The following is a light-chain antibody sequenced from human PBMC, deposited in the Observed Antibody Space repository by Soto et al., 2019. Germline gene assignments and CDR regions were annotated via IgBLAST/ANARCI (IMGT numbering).Light chain of an antibody. Sequence: DIQMTQSPSSLSASVGDRVTITCRASQSISTYLNWYQQNPGKAPNLLIYAASSLQSGVPSKFSGSGSGTDFTLSISSLQPEDFATYYCQQSYSTPRTFGQGTMVDMK. J-gene: IGKJ1*01. CDR1: QSISTY. CDR2: AAS. CDR3: QQSYSTPRT. V-gene: IGKV1-39*01.